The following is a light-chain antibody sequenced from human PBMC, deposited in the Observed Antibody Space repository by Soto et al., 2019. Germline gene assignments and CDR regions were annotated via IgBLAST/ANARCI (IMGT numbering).Light chain of an antibody. CDR1: QSVDNNY. Sequence: EIVLTQSPGSLSLSPGERATLSCRASQSVDNNYLAWYQQKPGQAPRLLIYGASTRATAIPDRFSGSGSGTDFTLTISRLEPEDFALYYCQRYGRSPGLFTFGHGTKVDIK. V-gene: IGKV3-20*01. J-gene: IGKJ3*01. CDR2: GAS. CDR3: QRYGRSPGLFT.